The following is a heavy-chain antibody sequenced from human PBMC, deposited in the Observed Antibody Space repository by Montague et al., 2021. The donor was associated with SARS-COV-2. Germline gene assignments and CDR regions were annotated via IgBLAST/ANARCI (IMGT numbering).Heavy chain of an antibody. CDR3: AGDKYYDILTGYYNY. V-gene: IGHV3-21*01. D-gene: IGHD3-9*01. CDR2: ISSSSSYI. Sequence: SLRPSCAASGFTFSSYSMNWVRQAPGKGLEWVSSISSSSSYIYYADSVKGRFTISRDNAKNSLYLQMNSLRAEDTAVYYCAGDKYYDILTGYYNYWGQGTLVTVSS. CDR1: GFTFSSYS. J-gene: IGHJ4*02.